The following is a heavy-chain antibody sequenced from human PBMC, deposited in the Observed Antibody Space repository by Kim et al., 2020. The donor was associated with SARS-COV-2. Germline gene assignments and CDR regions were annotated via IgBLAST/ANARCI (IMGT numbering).Heavy chain of an antibody. CDR2: ISGSGANT. CDR3: AKRDDYSNFVYWYFDL. J-gene: IGHJ2*01. D-gene: IGHD4-4*01. V-gene: IGHV3-23*01. Sequence: GGSLRLSCAASGFTFSNYVMSWVRQPPGKGPEWVAGISGSGANTYYEDSVRGRFTISSNNSKRMVYLQMNSLRADDTALYFCAKRDDYSNFVYWYFDLWGRGTLGTLSS. CDR1: GFTFSNYV.